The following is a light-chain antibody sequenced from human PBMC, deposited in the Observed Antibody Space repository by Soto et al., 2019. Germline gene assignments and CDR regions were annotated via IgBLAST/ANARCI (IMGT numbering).Light chain of an antibody. CDR2: AAS. CDR3: QQHGSSPLT. V-gene: IGKV3-20*01. CDR1: QSVGTSY. J-gene: IGKJ4*01. Sequence: IVLTQSPGTLSLSPGERATLSCRASQSVGTSYLAWYQQKPGQAPRLLIYAASSRATGIPDRFTGSGSGTDFALTISRLEPEDFAVYFCQQHGSSPLTFGGGTKVDIK.